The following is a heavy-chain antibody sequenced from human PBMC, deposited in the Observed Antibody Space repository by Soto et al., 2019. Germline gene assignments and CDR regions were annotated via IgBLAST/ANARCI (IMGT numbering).Heavy chain of an antibody. Sequence: QVQLVQSGAEMKKPGASVKVSCKASGYSFTSKGIAWVRQAPGQGPEWMGWISVHNGNANYAQKFQDRVTLTTDTSTSTAYLELRSLTSDDTAVYYCARRVYYLGNSAFYYYFYHWGQGTLVTVSS. V-gene: IGHV1-18*01. J-gene: IGHJ4*02. CDR3: ARRVYYLGNSAFYYYFYH. CDR1: GYSFTSKG. CDR2: ISVHNGNA. D-gene: IGHD3-22*01.